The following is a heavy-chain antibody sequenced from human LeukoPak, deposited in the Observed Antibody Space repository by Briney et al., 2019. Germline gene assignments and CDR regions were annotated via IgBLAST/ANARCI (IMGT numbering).Heavy chain of an antibody. D-gene: IGHD3-10*01. V-gene: IGHV3-7*01. J-gene: IGHJ4*02. CDR1: GFTFSSYW. CDR3: ARGFSSVRLWFGELLTRRSARGGFDY. Sequence: GGSLRLSCAASGFTFSSYWMSWVRQAPGKGLEWVANIKQDGSEKYYVDSVKGRFTIYRDDAKNSLYLQMNSLRAEDTAVYYCARGFSSVRLWFGELLTRRSARGGFDYWGQGTLVTVSS. CDR2: IKQDGSEK.